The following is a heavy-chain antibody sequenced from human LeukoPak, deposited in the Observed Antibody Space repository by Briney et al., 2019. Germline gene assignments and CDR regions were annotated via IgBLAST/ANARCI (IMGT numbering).Heavy chain of an antibody. D-gene: IGHD6-19*01. CDR3: AKDIAVAGTHYYYYMDV. J-gene: IGHJ6*03. CDR1: GFTFSSYD. Sequence: PGGSLRLSCAASGFTFSSYDMTWVRQAPGKGLEWVSGISWNSGSIGYADSVKGRFTISRDNAKNSLYLQMNSLRAEDTALYYCAKDIAVAGTHYYYYMDVWGKGTTVTISS. CDR2: ISWNSGSI. V-gene: IGHV3-9*01.